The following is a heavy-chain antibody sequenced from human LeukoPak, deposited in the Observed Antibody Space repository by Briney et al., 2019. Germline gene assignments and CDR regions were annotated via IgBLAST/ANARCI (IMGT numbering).Heavy chain of an antibody. CDR3: AKDIGDSVGYNYFDS. J-gene: IGHJ4*02. Sequence: PGGSLRLSCAASGFAFHAFDMYWVRQAPGKGLEWVSRINSDGGKTYYADSVKGRFTISRDNLKNSLSLQMNSLGPEDTALYYCAKDIGDSVGYNYFDSWGQGTLVTVSS. D-gene: IGHD3-22*01. CDR2: INSDGGKT. V-gene: IGHV3-43*02. CDR1: GFAFHAFD.